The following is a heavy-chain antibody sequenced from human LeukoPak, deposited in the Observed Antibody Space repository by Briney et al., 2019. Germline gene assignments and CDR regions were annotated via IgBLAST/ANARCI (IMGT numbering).Heavy chain of an antibody. CDR2: INPNSGGT. CDR3: ARVVVGGTIWFDY. V-gene: IGHV1-2*02. D-gene: IGHD1-26*01. Sequence: ASVKVSCKASGYTFTGYYMHWVRQAPGQGLEWMGWINPNSGGTNYAQKFQGRVTMTRDTSISTAYMELSWLRSDDTAIYYCARVVVGGTIWFDYWGQGTLVTVSS. J-gene: IGHJ4*02. CDR1: GYTFTGYY.